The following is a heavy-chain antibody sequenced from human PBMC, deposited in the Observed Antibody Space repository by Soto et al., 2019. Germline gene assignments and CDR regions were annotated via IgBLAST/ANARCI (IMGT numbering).Heavy chain of an antibody. D-gene: IGHD3-3*01. V-gene: IGHV1-46*03. J-gene: IGHJ5*02. CDR3: AREGAYYDFWSGYRHMYNWFDP. CDR1: GYTFTSYY. CDR2: INPSGGST. Sequence: ASVKVSCKASGYTFTSYYMHWVRQAPGQGLERMGVINPSGGSTSYAQKFQGRVTMTRDTSTSTVYMELSSLRSEDTAVYYCAREGAYYDFWSGYRHMYNWFDPWGQGTLVTVSS.